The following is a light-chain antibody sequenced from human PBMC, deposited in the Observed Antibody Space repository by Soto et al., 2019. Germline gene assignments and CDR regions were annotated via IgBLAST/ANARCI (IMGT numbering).Light chain of an antibody. CDR3: QQYQSSWT. CDR2: DAS. Sequence: DIQMTQSPSSLSASVGDRVTITCRASQSISSWLAWYQQKPGKAPKLLIYDASSLESGVPSRFSGSGSGTEFTLTSSSLQPDDFATYYCQQYQSSWTFGQGTKVDI. J-gene: IGKJ1*01. V-gene: IGKV1-5*01. CDR1: QSISSW.